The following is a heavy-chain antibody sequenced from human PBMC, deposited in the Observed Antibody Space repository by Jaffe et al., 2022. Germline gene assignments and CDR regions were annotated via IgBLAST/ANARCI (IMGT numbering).Heavy chain of an antibody. D-gene: IGHD2-21*02. Sequence: EVQLVESGGGLVQPGGSLRLSCAASGFTFSSYEMNWVRQAPGKGLEWVSYISSSGSTIYYADSVKGRFTISRDNAKNSLYLQMNSLRAEDTAVYYCATEGVAYCGGDCYPYPFDYWGQGTLVTVSS. V-gene: IGHV3-48*03. CDR1: GFTFSSYE. J-gene: IGHJ4*02. CDR3: ATEGVAYCGGDCYPYPFDY. CDR2: ISSSGSTI.